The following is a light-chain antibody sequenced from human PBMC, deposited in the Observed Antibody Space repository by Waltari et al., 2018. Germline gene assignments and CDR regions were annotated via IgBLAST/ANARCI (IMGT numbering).Light chain of an antibody. J-gene: IGKJ4*01. Sequence: DIVMTQTPLSLPVTLGEPASISCRSSQSLLDSEDGNTYLEWYLQKPGQSPQLLIYEVSNRASGVPDRFRGSGSDTEFTLKISRVEAEDVGVYYCMQALEFPPTFGGGTKVEIK. V-gene: IGKV2-40*01. CDR3: MQALEFPPT. CDR2: EVS. CDR1: QSLLDSEDGNTY.